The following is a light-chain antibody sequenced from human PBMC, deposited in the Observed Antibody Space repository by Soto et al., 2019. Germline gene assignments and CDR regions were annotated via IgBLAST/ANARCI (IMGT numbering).Light chain of an antibody. J-gene: IGLJ1*01. CDR2: DVS. CDR1: SSDVGGYNY. Sequence: QSVLTQPASVSGSPGQSITISCTGTSSDVGGYNYVSWYQQHPGKAPKLMIYDVSNRPPGVSNRFSGSKSVNTAPLTISGLQTEDDADYYCSSYTSPSTHVVGTGTNVTVL. V-gene: IGLV2-14*01. CDR3: SSYTSPSTHV.